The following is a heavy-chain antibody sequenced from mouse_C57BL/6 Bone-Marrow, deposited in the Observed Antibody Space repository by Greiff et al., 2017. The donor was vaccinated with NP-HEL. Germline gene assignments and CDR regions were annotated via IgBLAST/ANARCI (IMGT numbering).Heavy chain of an antibody. V-gene: IGHV1-50*01. J-gene: IGHJ1*03. D-gene: IGHD2-3*01. CDR1: GYTFTSYW. CDR3: ARAGFYDGYHYWYFDV. CDR2: IDPSDSYT. Sequence: QVQLQQPGAELVKPGASVKLSCKASGYTFTSYWMQWVKQRPGQVLEWIGEIDPSDSYTNYNQKFKGKATLTVDTSSSTAYMQLSSLTSEDSAVYYCARAGFYDGYHYWYFDVWGTGTTVTVSS.